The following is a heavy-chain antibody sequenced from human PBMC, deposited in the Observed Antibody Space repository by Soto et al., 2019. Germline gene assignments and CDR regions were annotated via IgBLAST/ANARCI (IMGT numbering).Heavy chain of an antibody. D-gene: IGHD6-19*01. CDR2: ISGSGDKA. CDR1: GFTFSTYA. V-gene: IGHV3-23*01. CDR3: AKDRTVAGIHFDY. Sequence: EVQLLESGGGLVQPGGSLRLSCAASGFTFSTYAMSWVRQSPGKGLEWVSAISGSGDKAFYADSVKGRFTISRDNSKNTLYLQMNSLRAEDTAVYYCAKDRTVAGIHFDYWGQGTLVTVSS. J-gene: IGHJ4*02.